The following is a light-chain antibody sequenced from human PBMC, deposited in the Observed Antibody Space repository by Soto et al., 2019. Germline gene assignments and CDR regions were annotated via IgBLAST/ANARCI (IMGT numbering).Light chain of an antibody. J-gene: IGKJ1*01. V-gene: IGKV1-5*03. Sequence: DIQMTQSPSTLSGSVGDRVTITCRASQTISSWLAWYQQKPGKAPKLLIYKASTLKSGVPSSFSGSGSGTEFTLTISSLQPDDVATYYCQHYNRYSEGFGKGAKGDLK. CDR3: QHYNRYSEG. CDR2: KAS. CDR1: QTISSW.